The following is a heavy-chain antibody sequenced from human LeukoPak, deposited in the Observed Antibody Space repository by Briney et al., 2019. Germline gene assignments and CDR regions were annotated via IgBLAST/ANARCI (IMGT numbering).Heavy chain of an antibody. D-gene: IGHD6-13*01. CDR3: ARALTVAGGKYFEH. V-gene: IGHV7-4-1*02. CDR2: INTNTGNP. Sequence: ASVNVSCKASGYTFTSYAMNWVRQAPGQGLEWMGWINTNTGNPTYVQAFTGRFVFSFDTSVSTAYLQISSLKAEDTAVYYCARALTVAGGKYFEHWGQGTLVTVSS. J-gene: IGHJ1*01. CDR1: GYTFTSYA.